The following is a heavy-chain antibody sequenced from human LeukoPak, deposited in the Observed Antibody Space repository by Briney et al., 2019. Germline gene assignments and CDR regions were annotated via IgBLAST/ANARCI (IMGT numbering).Heavy chain of an antibody. CDR2: INPNSGRT. CDR1: GGTFTSYD. D-gene: IGHD3-10*01. Sequence: ASVKVSCKASGGTFTSYDINWVRQAPGQGLEWMGWINPNSGRTKFAQKIQDRVTMTRDTSISTAYMELSRLRSDDTAVYYCARGGKVLNTEIRGALVSRDGFDIWGQGTMVTVSS. J-gene: IGHJ3*02. V-gene: IGHV1-2*02. CDR3: ARGGKVLNTEIRGALVSRDGFDI.